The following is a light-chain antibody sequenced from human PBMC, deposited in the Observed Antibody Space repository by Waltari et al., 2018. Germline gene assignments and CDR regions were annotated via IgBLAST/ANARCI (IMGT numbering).Light chain of an antibody. Sequence: QSALTPPASVSGSPGQSITISCTGTSSDVGAYDYVSWYQQYPGKAPQLVIHDVSSRPSGTSDRFSGSKSGNTASLIISGLQADDEADYYCSSYTASRHYVFGTGTKVTVL. J-gene: IGLJ1*01. CDR2: DVS. CDR3: SSYTASRHYV. CDR1: SSDVGAYDY. V-gene: IGLV2-14*03.